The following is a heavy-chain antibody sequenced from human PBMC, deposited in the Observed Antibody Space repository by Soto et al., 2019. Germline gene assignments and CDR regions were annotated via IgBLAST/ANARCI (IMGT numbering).Heavy chain of an antibody. CDR3: AGGVGYCYGDFDY. J-gene: IGHJ4*02. Sequence: SETMSLTSPVSGGFISSYYWSWIRQPPGKGLEWIGYIYYSGNTNYNPSLKSRVTISVDTSKNQFSLKLSSVTAADTAVYYCAGGVGYCYGDFDYWGQGTLVTVSS. CDR1: GGFISSYY. CDR2: IYYSGNT. D-gene: IGHD5-18*01. V-gene: IGHV4-59*01.